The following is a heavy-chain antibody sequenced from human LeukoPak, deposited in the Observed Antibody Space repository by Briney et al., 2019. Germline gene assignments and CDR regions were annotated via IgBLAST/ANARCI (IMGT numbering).Heavy chain of an antibody. D-gene: IGHD3-10*01. J-gene: IGHJ4*02. CDR3: ARLSLLWFGEPQDY. Sequence: SETLSHTCTVSGGSISSSSYYWGWIRQPPGKGLEWIGSIYYSGSTYYNPSLKSRVTISVDTSKNQFSLKLSSVTAADTAVYYCARLSLLWFGEPQDYWGRGTLVTVSS. CDR2: IYYSGST. V-gene: IGHV4-39*01. CDR1: GGSISSSSYY.